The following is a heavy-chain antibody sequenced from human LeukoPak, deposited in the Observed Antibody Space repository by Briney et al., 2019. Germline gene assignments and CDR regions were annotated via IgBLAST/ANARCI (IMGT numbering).Heavy chain of an antibody. CDR1: GGSISSYY. CDR3: ARQGYSAYEILDY. Sequence: SETLSLTCTVSGGSISSYYWSWIRQPPGKGLEWIGYIYYSGGTNYNPSLNSRVTISVDTSKNQFSLKLSSVTAADTAVYYCARQGYSAYEILDYWGQGTLVTVSS. V-gene: IGHV4-59*08. J-gene: IGHJ4*02. CDR2: IYYSGGT. D-gene: IGHD5-12*01.